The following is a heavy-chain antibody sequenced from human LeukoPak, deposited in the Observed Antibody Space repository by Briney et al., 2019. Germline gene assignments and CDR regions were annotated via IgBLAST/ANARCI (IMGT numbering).Heavy chain of an antibody. V-gene: IGHV3-15*01. CDR1: GFTFTNAW. CDR2: VKSKTDGGTT. Sequence: GGSLRLSCAASGFTFTNAWMTWVRQAPGKGLEWVGRVKSKTDGGTTDYAAPVKGRFTISSDDSKNTLYLQMNSLTTEDTAVYYCATDTKDMLTTIGALDFWGQGTLVTVSS. D-gene: IGHD5-12*01. J-gene: IGHJ4*02. CDR3: ATDTKDMLTTIGALDF.